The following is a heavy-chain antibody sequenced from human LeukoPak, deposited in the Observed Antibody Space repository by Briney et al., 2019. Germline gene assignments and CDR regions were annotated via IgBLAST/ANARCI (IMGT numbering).Heavy chain of an antibody. CDR3: SRVVPLTPPPSYYYYYYMDV. J-gene: IGHJ6*03. V-gene: IGHV4-59*01. Sequence: SETLSLTCTVSGGSISSYYWSWIRQPPGKGLEWIGYIYYSGSTNYNPSLKSRVTISLDTSKNQFSLKLSSVTAADTAVYYCSRVVPLTPPPSYYYYYYMDVWGNGTTVTVSS. CDR2: IYYSGST. D-gene: IGHD2-2*01. CDR1: GGSISSYY.